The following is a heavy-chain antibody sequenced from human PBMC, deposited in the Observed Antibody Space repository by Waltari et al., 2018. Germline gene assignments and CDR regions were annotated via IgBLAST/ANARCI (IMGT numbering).Heavy chain of an antibody. CDR1: GGSFSGYY. D-gene: IGHD5-18*01. V-gene: IGHV3-23*01. Sequence: VQLQQWGAGLLKPSETLSLTCAVYGGSFSGYYWSWVRQAPGKGLEWVSAISGSGGSTYYADSVKGRFTISRDNSKNTLYLQMNSLRAEDTAVYYCAKAGYSYGYGDYWGQGTLVTVSS. J-gene: IGHJ4*02. CDR2: ISGSGGST. CDR3: AKAGYSYGYGDY.